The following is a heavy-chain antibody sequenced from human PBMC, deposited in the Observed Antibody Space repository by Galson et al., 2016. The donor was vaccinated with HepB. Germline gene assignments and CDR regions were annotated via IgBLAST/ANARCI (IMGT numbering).Heavy chain of an antibody. CDR2: IAARSDGS. Sequence: SLRLSCAASGFTFSKAWMNWVRQAPGKGLQWVSTIAARSDGSYYEDSVRGRFTISRDNSKNTLSLQMNNLGVEDTALYFCVRDNFADYWGQGTLVTVSS. J-gene: IGHJ4*02. CDR1: GFTFSKAW. CDR3: VRDNFADY. V-gene: IGHV3-23*01. D-gene: IGHD4-23*01.